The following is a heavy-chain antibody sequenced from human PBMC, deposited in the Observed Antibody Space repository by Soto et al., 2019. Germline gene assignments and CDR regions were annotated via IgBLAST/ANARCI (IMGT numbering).Heavy chain of an antibody. CDR3: AKDPGIAASHGID. J-gene: IGHJ3*01. V-gene: IGHV3-30*18. CDR1: GFTFNNYG. CDR2: ISNDANDK. Sequence: QVQLVESGGGVVQPGRSLRLSCAASGFTFNNYGMHWVRQAPGKGLEWVAAISNDANDKYYADSVKGRLTISRDNSKNTLYLQVNSLTTEETAVYYCAKDPGIAASHGIDWGQGTMVTVSS. D-gene: IGHD6-13*01.